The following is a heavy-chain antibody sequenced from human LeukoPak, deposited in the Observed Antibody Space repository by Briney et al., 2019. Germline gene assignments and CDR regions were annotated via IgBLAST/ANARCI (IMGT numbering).Heavy chain of an antibody. CDR2: IYYSGST. J-gene: IGHJ6*03. CDR3: ARGHQDFWSGYYQPDYYYYYYMDV. V-gene: IGHV4-59*01. D-gene: IGHD3-3*01. Sequence: PSETLSLTCTVSGGSISSYYWSWIRQPPGKGLEWIGYIYYSGSTNYNPSLKSRVTISVDTSKNQFSLKLSSVTAADTAVYYCARGHQDFWSGYYQPDYYYYYYMDVWGKGTTVTVSS. CDR1: GGSISSYY.